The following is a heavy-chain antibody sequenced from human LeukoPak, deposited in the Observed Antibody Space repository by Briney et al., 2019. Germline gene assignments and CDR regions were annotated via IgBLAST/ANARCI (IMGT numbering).Heavy chain of an antibody. V-gene: IGHV4-39*01. CDR3: ARSLGAAMVTSDY. J-gene: IGHJ4*02. Sequence: SETLSLTCTVSGGSISSSSYYWGWIRQPPGKGLEWIGSIYYSRSIYYDPSLKSRVTISVDTSKDQFSLKLSSVTAADTAVYYCARSLGAAMVTSDYWGQGTLVTVSS. CDR1: GGSISSSSYY. CDR2: IYYSRSI. D-gene: IGHD5-18*01.